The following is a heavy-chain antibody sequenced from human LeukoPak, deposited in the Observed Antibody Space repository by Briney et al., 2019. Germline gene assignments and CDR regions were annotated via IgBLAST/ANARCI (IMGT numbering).Heavy chain of an antibody. V-gene: IGHV3-48*03. D-gene: IGHD3-10*01. J-gene: IGHJ4*02. CDR1: GFTFSSYE. Sequence: SGGSLRLSCAASGFTFSSYEMNWVRQAPGKGLEWVSYIISSGSTIYYADSVKGRFTISRDNAENSLYLQMNSLRAEDTAVYHCARGFDYWGQGTLVTVSS. CDR2: IISSGSTI. CDR3: ARGFDY.